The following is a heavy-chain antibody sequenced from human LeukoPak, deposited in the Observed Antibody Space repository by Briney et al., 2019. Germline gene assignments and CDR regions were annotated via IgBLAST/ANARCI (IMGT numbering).Heavy chain of an antibody. J-gene: IGHJ4*02. V-gene: IGHV3-23*01. CDR3: AKEMPIAVDGKGTHFDY. CDR1: GFTFSSYA. CDR2: ISGSGGST. Sequence: PGGSLRLSCAASGFTFSSYAMSWVRQAPGKGLEWVSAISGSGGSTYYADSVKGRFTISRDNSKNTLYLQMNSLRAEDTAVYYCAKEMPIAVDGKGTHFDYWGQGTLVTVSS. D-gene: IGHD6-19*01.